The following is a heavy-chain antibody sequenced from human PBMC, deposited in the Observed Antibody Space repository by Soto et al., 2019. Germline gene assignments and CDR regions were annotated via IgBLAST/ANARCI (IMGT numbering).Heavy chain of an antibody. J-gene: IGHJ4*02. CDR2: ISSSSSYI. Sequence: GGSLRLSCAASGFTFSSYSMNWVRQAPGKGLEWVSSISSSSSYIYYADSVKGRFTISRDNAKNSLYLQMNSLRAEDTAVYYCARDHRSTYYYDSSGYYLDYFDYWGQGTLVTVSS. CDR3: ARDHRSTYYYDSSGYYLDYFDY. CDR1: GFTFSSYS. V-gene: IGHV3-21*01. D-gene: IGHD3-22*01.